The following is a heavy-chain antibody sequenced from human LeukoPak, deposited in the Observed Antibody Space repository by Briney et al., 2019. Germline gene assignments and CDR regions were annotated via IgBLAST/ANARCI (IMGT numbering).Heavy chain of an antibody. CDR2: IYSTGSHT. V-gene: IGHV3-48*03. D-gene: IGHD4-17*01. CDR3: VRGGYGDYGRGS. J-gene: IGHJ5*02. Sequence: GGSLRLSCVASGFTFRSYEMNWVRQAPGEGLEWISYIYSTGSHTYYADSVKGRFTISRDNAKNSLYLQMNSLRVEDTAVYYCVRGGYGDYGRGSWGQGTLLTVSS. CDR1: GFTFRSYE.